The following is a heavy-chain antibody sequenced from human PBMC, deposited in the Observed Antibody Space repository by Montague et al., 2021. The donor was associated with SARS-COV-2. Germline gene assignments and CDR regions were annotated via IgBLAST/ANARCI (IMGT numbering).Heavy chain of an antibody. CDR1: GFSLSTSGMC. CDR3: ARVTTVTYPYYYYYGMDV. CDR2: IDWDDDK. D-gene: IGHD4-11*01. J-gene: IGHJ6*02. V-gene: IGHV2-70*01. Sequence: PALVKPTQTLTLTCTSSGFSLSTSGMCVSWIRQPPGKALEWLALIDWDDDKYYSTSLKTRLTISKDTSKNQVVLTMTNMDPVDTATYYCARVTTVTYPYYYYYGMDVWGQGTTVTVSS.